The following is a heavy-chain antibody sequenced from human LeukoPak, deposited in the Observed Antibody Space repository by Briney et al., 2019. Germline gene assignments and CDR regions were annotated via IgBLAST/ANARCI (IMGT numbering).Heavy chain of an antibody. Sequence: GGSLRLSCEASGFAFSFFAMSWLRQAPGKGLEWVSTINANSGTRSYAASVRGRFTISRDNPKNTLYLQLNTLRADDTAVYYCAKPISGGLAVTADWFAPWGQGTLVVVSS. CDR2: INANSGTR. J-gene: IGHJ5*01. V-gene: IGHV3-23*01. CDR1: GFAFSFFA. D-gene: IGHD6-19*01. CDR3: AKPISGGLAVTADWFAP.